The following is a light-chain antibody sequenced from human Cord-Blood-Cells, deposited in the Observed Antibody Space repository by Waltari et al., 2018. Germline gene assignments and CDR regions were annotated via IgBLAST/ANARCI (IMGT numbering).Light chain of an antibody. CDR3: AAWDDSLNGWV. CDR1: SSNLGSNT. J-gene: IGLJ3*02. CDR2: SNK. V-gene: IGLV1-44*01. Sequence: QSVLTQPPSASGTPGQRVTISCSGSSSNLGSNTVNWYQQLPGTAPKLLIHSNKQRPSGVPDRFSGSKSGTSASLASSGLQSEDEADYYCAAWDDSLNGWVFGGGTKLTVL.